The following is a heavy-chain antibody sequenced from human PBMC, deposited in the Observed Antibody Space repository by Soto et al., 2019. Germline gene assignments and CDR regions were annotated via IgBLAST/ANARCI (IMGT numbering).Heavy chain of an antibody. CDR2: IYYSGYT. CDR1: GGYISSRDYY. Sequence: SETLSLTCSVSGGYISSRDYYWGWIRQSPEKGLEWIGNIYYSGYTDYNPSLKSRVTISADTSKNQFSLKLISVTASDTAVYFCARRSAESQTYVLKTQGWFDSWGQGTLVTVSS. J-gene: IGHJ5*01. V-gene: IGHV4-39*01. D-gene: IGHD2-8*01. CDR3: ARRSAESQTYVLKTQGWFDS.